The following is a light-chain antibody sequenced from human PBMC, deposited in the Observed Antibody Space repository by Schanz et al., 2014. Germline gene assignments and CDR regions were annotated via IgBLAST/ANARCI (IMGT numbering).Light chain of an antibody. V-gene: IGKV3-20*01. J-gene: IGKJ2*01. Sequence: IVLTQSPGTLSLSPGERATLSCRASQSVSSRYLAWYQQKPGQAPRLLIHSTSIRATGIPDRFSGIGSGTGFTLTISRLEPDDFAVYYCQQYGTSPPLYTFGQGTKLEIK. CDR3: QQYGTSPPLYT. CDR1: QSVSSRY. CDR2: STS.